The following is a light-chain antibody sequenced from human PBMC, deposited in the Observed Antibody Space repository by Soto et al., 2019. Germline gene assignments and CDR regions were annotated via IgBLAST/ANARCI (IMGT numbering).Light chain of an antibody. Sequence: EIVLTQSPGTLSLSPGKRATLSCRASQSITRSYIAWYQQKPGQAPRLLIYDASSRATGNPDRLGGSGSGTDFTLTITRLEPEDFAVYYCQQYSSSPETFGQGTKVEIK. CDR2: DAS. J-gene: IGKJ1*01. V-gene: IGKV3-20*01. CDR3: QQYSSSPET. CDR1: QSITRSY.